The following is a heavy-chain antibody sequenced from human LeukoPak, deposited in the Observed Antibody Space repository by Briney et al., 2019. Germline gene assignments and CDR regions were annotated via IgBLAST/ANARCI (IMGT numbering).Heavy chain of an antibody. D-gene: IGHD2-2*01. J-gene: IGHJ3*02. Sequence: GASVKVSCKASGYTFTSYGSSWVRQAPGQGLEWMGWISADSGNTNYAQKFQGRVTMTTDTSTSTAYMELRSLRSDDTAVYYCARHKYCSSTSCYAFDIWGQGTMVTVSS. V-gene: IGHV1-18*01. CDR3: ARHKYCSSTSCYAFDI. CDR2: ISADSGNT. CDR1: GYTFTSYG.